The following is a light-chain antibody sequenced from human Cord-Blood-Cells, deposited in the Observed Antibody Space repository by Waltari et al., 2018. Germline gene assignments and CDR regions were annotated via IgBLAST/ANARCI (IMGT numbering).Light chain of an antibody. V-gene: IGLV2-11*01. CDR1: SSNVGGCNY. CDR2: DVS. CDR3: CSYAGSYTFV. J-gene: IGLJ2*01. Sequence: QSALTQPRSVSGSPGQSVTLPCTGTSSNVGGCNYVSWYQQHPGKAPKLMIYDVSKRPSGVPDRFSGSKSGNTASLTISGLQAEDEADYYCCSYAGSYTFVFGGGTKLTVL.